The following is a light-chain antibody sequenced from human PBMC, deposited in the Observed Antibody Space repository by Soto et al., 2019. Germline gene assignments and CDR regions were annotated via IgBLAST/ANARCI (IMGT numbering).Light chain of an antibody. CDR3: ETWDSNIHSP. V-gene: IGLV4-60*03. CDR1: SGHSNNI. CDR2: LEGGGSY. Sequence: QSVLTQPSSASASLGSSVKLTCTLNSGHSNNIIAWHQQQPGKAPRYLMKLEGGGSYTKGSGVPDRFSGYSSGADRHLTIANLQSEDEADYYCETWDSNIHSPFGGVTQLTVL. J-gene: IGLJ2*01.